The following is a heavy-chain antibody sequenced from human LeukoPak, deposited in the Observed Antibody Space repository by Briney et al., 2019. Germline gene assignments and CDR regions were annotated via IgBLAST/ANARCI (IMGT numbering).Heavy chain of an antibody. CDR1: GYTFTSYD. CDR3: ARGGQYYDFWSGYVDY. Sequence: ASVKVSCKASGYTFTSYDINWVRQATGQGLEWMGWMNPNSGNTGYAQKFQGRVTITRNTSISTAYMELSSLRSEDTAVYYCARGGQYYDFWSGYVDYWGQGTLATVSS. D-gene: IGHD3-3*01. J-gene: IGHJ4*02. V-gene: IGHV1-8*03. CDR2: MNPNSGNT.